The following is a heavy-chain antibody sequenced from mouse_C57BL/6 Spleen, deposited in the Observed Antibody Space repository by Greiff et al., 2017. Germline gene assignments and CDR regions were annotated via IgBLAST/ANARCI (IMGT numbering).Heavy chain of an antibody. Sequence: EVQLQQSGAELVKPGASVKLSCTASGINIKDYYMHWVKQRTEQGLEWIGRIDPEDGETKYAPKCQGKATLTADTASNTAYLQLSSLTSEDSAVYYCAIRFTTVVEGYCDVWGTGTTVTVSS. CDR2: IDPEDGET. V-gene: IGHV14-2*01. D-gene: IGHD1-1*01. CDR1: GINIKDYY. CDR3: AIRFTTVVEGYCDV. J-gene: IGHJ1*03.